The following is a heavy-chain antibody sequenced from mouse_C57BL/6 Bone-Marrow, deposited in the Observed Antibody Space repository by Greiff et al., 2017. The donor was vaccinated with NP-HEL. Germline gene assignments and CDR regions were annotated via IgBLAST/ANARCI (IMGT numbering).Heavy chain of an antibody. Sequence: QVQLQQSGPELVKPGASVKISCKASGYAFSSSWMNWVKQRPGQGLEWIGRIYPGDGDTNYNGKFKGKATLTADKSSSTAYMQLSSLTSEDAAVYFCARSGSTAQDCDYWGQGTTLTVSS. CDR1: GYAFSSSW. J-gene: IGHJ2*01. V-gene: IGHV1-82*01. CDR2: IYPGDGDT. CDR3: ARSGSTAQDCDY. D-gene: IGHD3-2*02.